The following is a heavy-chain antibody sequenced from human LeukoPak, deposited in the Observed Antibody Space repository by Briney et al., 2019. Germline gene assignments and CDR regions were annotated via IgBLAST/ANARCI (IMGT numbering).Heavy chain of an antibody. CDR1: GYTFTDYY. CDR2: INPNSGGT. CDR3: ARGYVVVPVAMQYYYMDV. D-gene: IGHD2-2*01. V-gene: IGHV1-2*02. Sequence: ASVTVSFKASGYTFTDYYMHWVRQAPGQGLEWMGWINPNSGGTDYAQKFQGRVTMTRDTSITTAYMELSRLRSDDTAVYYCARGYVVVPVAMQYYYMDVWGKGTTVTVSS. J-gene: IGHJ6*03.